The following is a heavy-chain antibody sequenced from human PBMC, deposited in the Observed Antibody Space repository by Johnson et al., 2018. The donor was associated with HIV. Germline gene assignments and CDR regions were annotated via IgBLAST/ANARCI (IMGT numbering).Heavy chain of an antibody. V-gene: IGHV3-53*01. CDR1: GFTVSSNY. Sequence: VQLVESGGGVVQPGRSLRLSCAASGFTVSSNYMTWVRQAPGKGLEWVSVISSGDRTYYADSVKGRFTISRDNSKNTLYLQMNSLRAEDTAVYYCAKVRRMDAFDIWGQGTMVTVSS. CDR3: AKVRRMDAFDI. D-gene: IGHD2/OR15-2a*01. CDR2: ISSGDRT. J-gene: IGHJ3*02.